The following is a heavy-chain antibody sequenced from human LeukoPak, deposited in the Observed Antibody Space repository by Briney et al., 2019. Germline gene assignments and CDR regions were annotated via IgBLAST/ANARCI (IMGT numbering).Heavy chain of an antibody. CDR1: GFSFSGFW. V-gene: IGHV3-74*03. CDR2: INNDGRGT. J-gene: IGHJ4*02. D-gene: IGHD4-17*01. Sequence: GRSLRLSCAAAGFSFSGFWMHWVRHAPQKGLVWVSRINNDGRGTVYADSVKGRFTISRDNAKNTSYLQMNSLRVEDTAMYYCVRGLRGPDYWGQGTLVTVSS. CDR3: VRGLRGPDY.